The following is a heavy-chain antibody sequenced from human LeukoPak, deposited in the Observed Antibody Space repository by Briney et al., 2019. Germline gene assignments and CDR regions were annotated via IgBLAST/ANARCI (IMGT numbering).Heavy chain of an antibody. CDR3: VRAVAGASTFHLDS. V-gene: IGHV1-8*01. CDR1: GYSFTSHD. J-gene: IGHJ4*02. CDR2: MNPNSGNT. Sequence: ASVKVSCKASGYSFTSHDINWVRQATGKGLEWLGWMNPNSGNTGNSQKFQGRVTMTRDTSIGTAYTELSSLKFEDTAVYYCVRAVAGASTFHLDSWGQGTLVTVSS. D-gene: IGHD2-2*01.